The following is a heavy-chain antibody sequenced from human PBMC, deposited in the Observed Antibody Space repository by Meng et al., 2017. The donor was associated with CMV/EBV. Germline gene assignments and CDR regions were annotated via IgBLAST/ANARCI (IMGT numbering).Heavy chain of an antibody. CDR2: INPNSGGT. CDR1: GYTFTGYY. J-gene: IGHJ5*02. Sequence: ASVKVSCKASGYTFTGYYMHWVRQAPGQGLEWMGWINPNSGGTNYAQKFQGRVTMTRDTSISTAYMELSRLRSDDTAVYYCARGGTDYWSGYVWFDPWGQGTLVTVSS. V-gene: IGHV1-2*02. D-gene: IGHD3-3*01. CDR3: ARGGTDYWSGYVWFDP.